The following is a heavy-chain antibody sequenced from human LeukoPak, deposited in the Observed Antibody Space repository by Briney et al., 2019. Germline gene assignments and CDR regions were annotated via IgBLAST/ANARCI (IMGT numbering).Heavy chain of an antibody. Sequence: GGSLRLSCAASGFTYSSFAMSWVRQAPGKGLEWVSTISGPAITTRYADSVKGRFTISRDNSNNTLYLHMNSLRVEDTALYYCAKGTGVVATIPDYWGQGTLVTVSS. CDR1: GFTYSSFA. CDR2: ISGPAITT. CDR3: AKGTGVVATIPDY. V-gene: IGHV3-23*01. J-gene: IGHJ4*02. D-gene: IGHD5-12*01.